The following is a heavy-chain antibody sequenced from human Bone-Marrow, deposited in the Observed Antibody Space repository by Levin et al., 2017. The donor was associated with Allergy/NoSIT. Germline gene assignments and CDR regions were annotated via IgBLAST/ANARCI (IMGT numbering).Heavy chain of an antibody. Sequence: GESLKISCKGSGYSFTNYWIGWVRQMPGKGLEWMGIIYPGDSDARYSPSFQGQVTISADKSISTAYLQWSSLKASDTAMYYCARCLSNIRIAVAAADYWGQGTLVTVSS. CDR3: ARCLSNIRIAVAAADY. V-gene: IGHV5-51*01. J-gene: IGHJ4*02. CDR2: IYPGDSDA. D-gene: IGHD6-19*01. CDR1: GYSFTNYW.